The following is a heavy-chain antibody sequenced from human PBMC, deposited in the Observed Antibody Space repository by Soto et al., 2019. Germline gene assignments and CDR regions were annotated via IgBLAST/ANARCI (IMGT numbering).Heavy chain of an antibody. CDR1: GYTFTNFG. CDR2: ISAYKGNT. D-gene: IGHD1-26*01. J-gene: IGHJ4*02. Sequence: QVQLVQSGAEVKKPGASVKVSCKTSGYTFTNFGPSWVRQAPGQGLEWMGWISAYKGNTNYAQNSQGRVTMTTATCPTTGHTGLRRRRRQDPGVCFCARGGTPIEYWGQGPGVSVSS. V-gene: IGHV1-18*01. CDR3: ARGGTPIEY.